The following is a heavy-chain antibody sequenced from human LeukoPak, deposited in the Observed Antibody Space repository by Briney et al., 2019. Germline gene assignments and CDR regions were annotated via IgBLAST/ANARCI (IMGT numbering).Heavy chain of an antibody. CDR2: IFHSGST. Sequence: PSGTLSLTCAVSGGAITDNYYWSWVRQPPGKGLEWIGEIFHSGSTNYNPSLKSRVTISVDKSKNQFSLKLTSVTAADTAVYYCASRHSSGWFDYWGQGTLVTVSS. CDR3: ASRHSSGWFDY. J-gene: IGHJ5*01. V-gene: IGHV4-4*02. CDR1: GGAITDNYY. D-gene: IGHD6-19*01.